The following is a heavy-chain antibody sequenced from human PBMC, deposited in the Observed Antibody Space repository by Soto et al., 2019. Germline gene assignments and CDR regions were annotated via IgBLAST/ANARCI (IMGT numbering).Heavy chain of an antibody. Sequence: PSETLSLPWSVSGSSLSSRSYSLGWIRQPPGKGLEWIGSIYYSGSTYYTPSLNSRVTISLDTSKNQFSLKLSSVTAADTSVYYCAMTTVTTQDAFDIWGQGTMVTVPS. J-gene: IGHJ3*02. CDR2: IYYSGST. D-gene: IGHD4-17*01. CDR3: AMTTVTTQDAFDI. CDR1: GSSLSSRSYS. V-gene: IGHV4-39*01.